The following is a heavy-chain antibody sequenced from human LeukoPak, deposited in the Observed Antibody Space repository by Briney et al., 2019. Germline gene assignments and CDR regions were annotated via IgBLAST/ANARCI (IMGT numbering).Heavy chain of an antibody. CDR2: IYPGGSDT. Sequence: GESLKISCKASGYSFSSNWIGWVRQVPGKGLEWMGIIYPGGSDTRYSPSFQGQVTISADKSISTAYLQWSSLKASDTAIYYCARRRQWLVPHWYFDLWGRGTLVTVSS. V-gene: IGHV5-51*01. CDR1: GYSFSSNW. J-gene: IGHJ2*01. D-gene: IGHD6-19*01. CDR3: ARRRQWLVPHWYFDL.